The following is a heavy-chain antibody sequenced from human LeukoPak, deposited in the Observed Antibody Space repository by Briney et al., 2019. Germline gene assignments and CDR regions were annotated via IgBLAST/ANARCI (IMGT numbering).Heavy chain of an antibody. CDR1: GYTFTSYG. CDR3: ARDRPADYGDIFHFDY. CDR2: ISAYNGNT. Sequence: ASVKVSCKASGYTFTSYGISWVRQAPGQGLEWMGWISAYNGNTNHAQKLQGRVTMTTDTSTSTAYMELRSLRSDDTAVYYCARDRPADYGDIFHFDYWGQGTLVTVSS. J-gene: IGHJ4*02. V-gene: IGHV1-18*01. D-gene: IGHD4-17*01.